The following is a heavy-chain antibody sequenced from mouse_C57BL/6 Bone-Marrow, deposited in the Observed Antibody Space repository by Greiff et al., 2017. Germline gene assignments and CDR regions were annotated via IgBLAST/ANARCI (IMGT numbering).Heavy chain of an antibody. CDR2: ILPGSGST. Sequence: QVQLQQSGAELMKPGASVKLSCKATGYTFTGYWIEWVKQRPGHGLEWIGEILPGSGSTNYNEKFKGKATFTADTSSNTAYMQLSSLTTEDSAIYYCARREQLRGSSYGGAMDYWGQGTSVTVSS. CDR3: ARREQLRGSSYGGAMDY. D-gene: IGHD1-1*01. J-gene: IGHJ4*01. V-gene: IGHV1-9*01. CDR1: GYTFTGYW.